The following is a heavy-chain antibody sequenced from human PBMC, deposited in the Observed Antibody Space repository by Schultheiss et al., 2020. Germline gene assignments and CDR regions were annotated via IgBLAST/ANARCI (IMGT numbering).Heavy chain of an antibody. CDR2: IYTSGST. CDR1: GGSFSGYY. CDR3: ARGSGTTVTTSHAFDI. V-gene: IGHV4-34*01. J-gene: IGHJ3*02. Sequence: SQPLSLTCAVYGGSFSGYYWSWIRQPPGKGLEWIGSIYTSGSTNYNPSLKSRVTISVDTSKNQFSLKLSSVTAADTAVYYCARGSGTTVTTSHAFDIWGQGTMVTVSS. D-gene: IGHD4-17*01.